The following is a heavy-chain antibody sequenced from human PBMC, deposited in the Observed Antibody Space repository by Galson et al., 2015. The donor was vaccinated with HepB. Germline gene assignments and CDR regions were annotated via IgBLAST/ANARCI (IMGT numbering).Heavy chain of an antibody. J-gene: IGHJ4*02. Sequence: SLRLSCAASGFTFSSYGMHWVRQAPGKGLEWVAFIRYDGSNKYYADSVKGRFTISRDNSKNTLYLQMNSLRAEDTAVYYCAKTLLYYYDSSGHHGGFDYWGQGTLVTVSS. V-gene: IGHV3-30*02. CDR2: IRYDGSNK. CDR3: AKTLLYYYDSSGHHGGFDY. CDR1: GFTFSSYG. D-gene: IGHD3-22*01.